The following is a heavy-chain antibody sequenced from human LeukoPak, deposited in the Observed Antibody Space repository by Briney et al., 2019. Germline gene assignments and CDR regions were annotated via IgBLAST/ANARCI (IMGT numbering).Heavy chain of an antibody. CDR2: ISSSGNTI. CDR3: AGTRMVRGVIITPFDY. D-gene: IGHD3-10*01. Sequence: GGSLKLSCAASGFTFSGYEMNWVRQAPGQGLEWVSYISSSGNTIYYADSVKGRFTISRDNAKSSLYLQMNSLRAEETAVYYCAGTRMVRGVIITPFDYWGQGTLVTVSS. CDR1: GFTFSGYE. V-gene: IGHV3-48*03. J-gene: IGHJ4*02.